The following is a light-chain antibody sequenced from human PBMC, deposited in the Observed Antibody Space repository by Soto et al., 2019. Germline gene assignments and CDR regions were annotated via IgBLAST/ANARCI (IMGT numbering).Light chain of an antibody. CDR2: GAS. V-gene: IGKV3-20*01. Sequence: EIVLTQYPGTLSLSPGERATVACRASQSASSDYLAWYQQKPGQAPRLLIYGASNRATGIPDRFSGSGSGTDFTLTISSLQPEDFATYYCQQSYSTPQTFGQGTRWIS. CDR3: QQSYSTPQT. J-gene: IGKJ1*01. CDR1: QSASSDY.